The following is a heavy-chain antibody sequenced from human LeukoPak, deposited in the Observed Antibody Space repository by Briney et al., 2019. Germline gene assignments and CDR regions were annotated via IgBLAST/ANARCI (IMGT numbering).Heavy chain of an antibody. Sequence: ASVKVSCKASGYTLTTYGIDWVRQVPGQGLEWMGWMIPGSGKTGYAQKFQGRVAITRNTSIDTAYMELGSLTSEDTAVYYCATSTGSTLAFDIWGQGTMVTVS. D-gene: IGHD1-7*01. V-gene: IGHV1-8*01. CDR3: ATSTGSTLAFDI. J-gene: IGHJ3*02. CDR1: GYTLTTYG. CDR2: MIPGSGKT.